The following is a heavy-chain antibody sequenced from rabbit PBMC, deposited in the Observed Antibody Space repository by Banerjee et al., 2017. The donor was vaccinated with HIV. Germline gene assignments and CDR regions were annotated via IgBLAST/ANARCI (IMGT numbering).Heavy chain of an antibody. CDR3: ARDLGATYATDRANL. V-gene: IGHV1S45*01. Sequence: QEQLVESGGGLVQPEGSLTLTCTASGFSFSSSYWICWVRQAPGKGLEWIACIYAGSSGSTYYASWAKGRFTISKTSSTTVTLKMTSLTAADTATYFCARDLGATYATDRANLWGPGTLVTVS. D-gene: IGHD6-1*01. J-gene: IGHJ4*01. CDR1: GFSFSSSYW. CDR2: IYAGSSGST.